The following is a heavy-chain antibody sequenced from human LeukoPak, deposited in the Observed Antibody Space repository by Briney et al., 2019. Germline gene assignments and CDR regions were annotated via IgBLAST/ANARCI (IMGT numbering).Heavy chain of an antibody. V-gene: IGHV1-69*02. CDR1: GGAFSSCT. CDR3: ARGDGYSFDY. Sequence: SVKVSCKASGGAFSSCTISWVRQAPGQGLEWMGRIIPILGIANYAQKFQGRVTITADKSTSTAYMELGSLRSEDTAVYYCARGDGYSFDYWGQGTLVTVSS. D-gene: IGHD5-24*01. CDR2: IIPILGIA. J-gene: IGHJ4*02.